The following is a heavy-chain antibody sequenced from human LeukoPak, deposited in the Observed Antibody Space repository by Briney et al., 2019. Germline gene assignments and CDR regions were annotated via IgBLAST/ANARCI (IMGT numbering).Heavy chain of an antibody. CDR1: GYSFTNYW. CDR2: IYPPDSDT. V-gene: IGHV5-51*01. CDR3: ARRITIVRGSYYLDY. Sequence: GESLKISCKGSGYSFTNYWIGWVRQMPGKGLEWMGIIYPPDSDTRYSPSFQGQVTISADKSISTAYLQWSSLKASVTAMYYCARRITIVRGSYYLDYWGQGTLVTVFS. D-gene: IGHD3-10*01. J-gene: IGHJ4*02.